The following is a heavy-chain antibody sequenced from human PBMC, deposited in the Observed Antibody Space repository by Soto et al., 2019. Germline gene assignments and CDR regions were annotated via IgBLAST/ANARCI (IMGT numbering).Heavy chain of an antibody. V-gene: IGHV4-34*01. CDR1: GGSFSGYY. CDR3: ARGRRGGNPYYYYGMDV. D-gene: IGHD2-15*01. J-gene: IGHJ6*02. CDR2: INHSGST. Sequence: PSETLSLTCAVYGGSFSGYYCSWSRQPPGKGLEWIGEINHSGSTNYNPSLKSRVTISVDTSKNQFSLKLSSVTAADTAVYYCARGRRGGNPYYYYGMDVWGQGTTVTVSS.